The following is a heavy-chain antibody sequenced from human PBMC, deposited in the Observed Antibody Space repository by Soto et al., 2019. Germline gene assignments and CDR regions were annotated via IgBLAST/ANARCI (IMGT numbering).Heavy chain of an antibody. J-gene: IGHJ3*02. CDR2: LYSGGST. V-gene: IGHV3-53*02. CDR3: ARDRPGDEGDGFDI. Sequence: EVQLVETGGGLIQPGGSLRLSCAASGLTVSSNYMNWVRQAPGKGLEWVSVLYSGGSTHYAGSVKGRFIISRDNSKNTPYFQMNSLRVEDPAVYYCARDRPGDEGDGFDIWGHGTMVTVSS. CDR1: GLTVSSNY. D-gene: IGHD3-10*01.